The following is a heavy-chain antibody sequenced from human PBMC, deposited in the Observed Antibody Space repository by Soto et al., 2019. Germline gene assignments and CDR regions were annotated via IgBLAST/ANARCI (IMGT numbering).Heavy chain of an antibody. CDR1: GFTFSSYA. CDR3: AKDEGYCSGGSCSGDY. CDR2: ISGSGGST. Sequence: GGSLRLSCAASGFTFSSYAMSWVRQAPGKGLEWVSAISGSGGSTYYADSVKGRFTISRDNSKNTLYLQMNSLRAEDTAVYYCAKDEGYCSGGSCSGDYWGQGTLVTVSS. J-gene: IGHJ4*02. V-gene: IGHV3-23*01. D-gene: IGHD2-15*01.